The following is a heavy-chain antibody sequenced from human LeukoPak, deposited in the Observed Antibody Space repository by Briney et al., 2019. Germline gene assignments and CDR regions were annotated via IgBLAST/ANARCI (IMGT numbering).Heavy chain of an antibody. V-gene: IGHV3-23*01. CDR2: ISGRGGTT. Sequence: GGSLRLSCAASGLRFTSHVMSWVRQAPGKGLEWVSTISGRGGTTYYADSVKGRFTISRDNSKDTLYLEMHGLRVEDTAVYYCAKDDRSNSSTYYFDYWGQGTLVTVSS. D-gene: IGHD3-22*01. CDR3: AKDDRSNSSTYYFDY. CDR1: GLRFTSHV. J-gene: IGHJ4*02.